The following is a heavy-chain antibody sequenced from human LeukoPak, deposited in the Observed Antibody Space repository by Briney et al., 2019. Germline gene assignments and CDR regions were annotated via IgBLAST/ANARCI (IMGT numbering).Heavy chain of an antibody. J-gene: IGHJ4*02. Sequence: ASVKVSCKVSGYTFTDYYMHWVQQAPGKGLEWMGLVDPEDGETIYAEKFQGRVTITADTSTDTAYMELSSLRSEDTAVYYCATYGITIFGVAFAYWGQGTLVTVSS. V-gene: IGHV1-69-2*01. CDR1: GYTFTDYY. CDR3: ATYGITIFGVAFAY. CDR2: VDPEDGET. D-gene: IGHD3-3*01.